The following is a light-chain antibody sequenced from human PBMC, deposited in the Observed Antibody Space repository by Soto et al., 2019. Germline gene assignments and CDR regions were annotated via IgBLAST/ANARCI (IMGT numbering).Light chain of an antibody. CDR3: QLYGSSPTYT. CDR1: QSVSTNY. Sequence: EIVLTQSPGTLSLSPGERATLSCRASQSVSTNYLAWYQQKPGQAPRLLVYGASNRATGIPDRFSGSGSGTDFTLTISRLEPEDFAVYYCQLYGSSPTYTFGQGTKLEIK. J-gene: IGKJ2*01. CDR2: GAS. V-gene: IGKV3-20*01.